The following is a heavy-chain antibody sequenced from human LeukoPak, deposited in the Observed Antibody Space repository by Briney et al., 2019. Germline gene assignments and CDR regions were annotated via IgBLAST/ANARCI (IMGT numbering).Heavy chain of an antibody. V-gene: IGHV3-49*03. CDR2: IRSKAYGGTT. CDR1: GFTFGDYA. CDR3: TRNLDTAMADY. Sequence: GESLKISCTASGFTFGDYAMSWFRQAPGKGLEWVGFIRSKAYGGTTEYAASVKGRFTISRDDSKSIAYLQMNSLKTEDTAVYYCTRNLDTAMADYWGQGTLVTVSS. D-gene: IGHD5-18*01. J-gene: IGHJ4*02.